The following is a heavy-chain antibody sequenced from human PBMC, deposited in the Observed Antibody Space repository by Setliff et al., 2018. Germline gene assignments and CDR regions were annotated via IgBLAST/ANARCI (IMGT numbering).Heavy chain of an antibody. CDR2: ISAYNGNI. Sequence: ASVKVSCKAFGYTFAKYGTSWVRQAPGQGLEWMGWISAYNGNINYAQKFQGRVTMTTDTYTSTANMELRSLRSDDTAVYYCVRAPPTVVIPPGRAFFDPWGQGTLVTVSS. D-gene: IGHD2-2*01. V-gene: IGHV1-18*01. CDR1: GYTFAKYG. CDR3: VRAPPTVVIPPGRAFFDP. J-gene: IGHJ5*02.